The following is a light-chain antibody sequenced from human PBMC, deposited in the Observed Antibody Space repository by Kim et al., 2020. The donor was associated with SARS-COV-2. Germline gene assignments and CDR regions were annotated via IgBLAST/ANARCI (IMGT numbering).Light chain of an antibody. CDR1: KLGDKY. V-gene: IGLV3-1*01. CDR2: QDT. CDR3: QAWDSITVV. J-gene: IGLJ2*01. Sequence: SYELTQPPSVSVSPGQTASITCSGDKLGDKYASWYQQKPGQSPVLVIYQDTKRPSGIPERFSGSNSGNTATLTISGTQAMDEADYYCQAWDSITVVFGGGNKLTVL.